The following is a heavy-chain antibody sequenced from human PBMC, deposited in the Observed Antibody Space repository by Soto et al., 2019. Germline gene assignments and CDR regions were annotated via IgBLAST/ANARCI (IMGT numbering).Heavy chain of an antibody. Sequence: GGSLRLSCAASGFTFSSYAMSWVRQAPGKGLEWVSAISGSGGSTYYADSVKGRFTISRDNSKNTLYLQMNSLRAEDTAVYYCANGRSVTTPSWYFDYWGQGTLVTVSS. D-gene: IGHD4-4*01. CDR1: GFTFSSYA. CDR2: ISGSGGST. V-gene: IGHV3-23*01. CDR3: ANGRSVTTPSWYFDY. J-gene: IGHJ4*02.